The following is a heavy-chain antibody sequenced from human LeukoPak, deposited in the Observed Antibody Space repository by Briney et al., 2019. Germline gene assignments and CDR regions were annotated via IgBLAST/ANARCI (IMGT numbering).Heavy chain of an antibody. CDR1: GFTFSTYA. J-gene: IGHJ6*02. CDR2: IKQDGSEK. CDR3: ARDHLSDFWSGLYYYYGMDV. D-gene: IGHD3-3*01. V-gene: IGHV3-7*01. Sequence: PGGSLRLSCAASGFTFSTYAVNWVRQAPGKGLEWVANIKQDGSEKYYVDSVKGRFTISRDNAKNSLYLQMNSLRAEDTAVYYCARDHLSDFWSGLYYYYGMDVWGQGTTVTVSS.